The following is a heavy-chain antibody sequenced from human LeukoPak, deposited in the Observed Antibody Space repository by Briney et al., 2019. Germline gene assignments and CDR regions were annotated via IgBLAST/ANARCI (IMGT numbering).Heavy chain of an antibody. V-gene: IGHV4-34*01. J-gene: IGHJ4*02. D-gene: IGHD3-10*01. CDR2: INHSGST. CDR3: ARDMVRGVIDY. Sequence: PSETLSLTCAVDGGSFSGYYWSWIRQPPGKGLEWIGEINHSGSTNYNPSLKGRVTISVDTSKNQFSLKLSAVTAADTAVYYCARDMVRGVIDYWGQGTLVTVSS. CDR1: GGSFSGYY.